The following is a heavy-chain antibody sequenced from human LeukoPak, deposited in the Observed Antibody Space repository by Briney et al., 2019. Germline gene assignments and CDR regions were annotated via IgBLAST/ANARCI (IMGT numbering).Heavy chain of an antibody. D-gene: IGHD3-22*01. CDR1: GGSISSYY. CDR2: IYYSGST. CDR3: ASSYYYDSSGYYYYYYYYGMDV. J-gene: IGHJ6*02. V-gene: IGHV4-59*08. Sequence: PSETLSLTCTVSGGSISSYYWSWIRQPPGKGLEWIGYIYYSGSTNYNPSLKSRVTISVDTSKNQFSLKLSSVPAADTAVYYCASSYYYDSSGYYYYYYYYGMDVWGQGTTVTVSS.